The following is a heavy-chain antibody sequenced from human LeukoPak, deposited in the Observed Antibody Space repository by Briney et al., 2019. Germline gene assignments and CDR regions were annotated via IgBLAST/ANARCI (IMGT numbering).Heavy chain of an antibody. CDR3: ARDESSGYYVGGAFDI. D-gene: IGHD3-22*01. CDR1: GFTFSSYA. V-gene: IGHV3-53*01. J-gene: IGHJ3*02. CDR2: IYSGGST. Sequence: GGSLRLSCAASGFTFSSYAMSWVRQAPGKGLEWVSVIYSGGSTYYADSVKGRFTISRDNSKNTLYLQMNSLKAEDTAVYYCARDESSGYYVGGAFDIWGQGTMVTVSS.